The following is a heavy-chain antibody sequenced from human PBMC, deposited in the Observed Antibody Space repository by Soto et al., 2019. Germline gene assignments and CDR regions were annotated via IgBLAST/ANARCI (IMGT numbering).Heavy chain of an antibody. CDR1: GFTFSSYG. CDR3: VKERYAQLWLEDYGMDV. D-gene: IGHD5-18*01. V-gene: IGHV3-30*18. Sequence: QVQLEESGGGVVQPGRSLRLSCAASGFTFSSYGIHWVRQAPGKGLEWVALISYDGTDKYYADSVKGRFTISRDNSKNTLYLQMSSLGPEDTAVYYCVKERYAQLWLEDYGMDVWGQGTTVTV. J-gene: IGHJ6*02. CDR2: ISYDGTDK.